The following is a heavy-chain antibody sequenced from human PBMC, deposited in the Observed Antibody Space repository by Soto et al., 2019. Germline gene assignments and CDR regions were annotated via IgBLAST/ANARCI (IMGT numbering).Heavy chain of an antibody. CDR1: GGSISSYY. CDR2: IYYSVT. D-gene: IGHD2-2*01. V-gene: IGHV4-59*01. J-gene: IGHJ4*02. Sequence: PSETLSLTCSVSGGSISSYYWSWIRQPPGKGLEWIAYIYYSVTSYNPSLKSRVSISLDTSKNQFSLKLSSVTAADTAVYYCARVPDYWGQGILVTVSS. CDR3: ARVPDY.